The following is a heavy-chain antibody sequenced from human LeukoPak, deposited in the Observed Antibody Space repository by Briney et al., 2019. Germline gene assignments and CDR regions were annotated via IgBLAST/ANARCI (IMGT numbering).Heavy chain of an antibody. CDR2: INHSGST. V-gene: IGHV4-34*01. J-gene: IGHJ5*02. CDR3: ARAPTATTDSSGYYVWFDP. D-gene: IGHD3-22*01. CDR1: GGSFSGYY. Sequence: SETLSLTCAVSGGSFSGYYWSWIRQPPGKGLEWIGEINHSGSTNYNPSLKSRVTISVDTSKNQFSLKLSSVTAADTAVYYCARAPTATTDSSGYYVWFDPWGQGTLVTVSS.